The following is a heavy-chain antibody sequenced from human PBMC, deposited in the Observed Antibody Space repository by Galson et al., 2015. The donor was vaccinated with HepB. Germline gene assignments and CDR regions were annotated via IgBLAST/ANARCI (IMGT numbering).Heavy chain of an antibody. Sequence: SLRLSCAASGFTFSDYYMSWIRQAPGKGLEWVSFISSSSGYTNYADSVKGRFTISRDNAKNSVYLQMNSLRAEDTAVYYCAREVYNYGIDYGGQGTLVTVSS. D-gene: IGHD5-18*01. CDR3: AREVYNYGIDY. J-gene: IGHJ4*02. CDR2: ISSSSGYT. CDR1: GFTFSDYY. V-gene: IGHV3-11*06.